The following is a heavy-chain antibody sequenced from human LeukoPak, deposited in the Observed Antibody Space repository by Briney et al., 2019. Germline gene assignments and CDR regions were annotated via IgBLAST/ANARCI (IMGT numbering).Heavy chain of an antibody. V-gene: IGHV4-39*01. Sequence: SETLSLTCTVSGGSISSSYYWAWIRQPPGKGLEWIGNIYYSGSTYYNPSLKSRATISVDTSKNQFSLKLSSVTAADTAVYYCARLDTTLAPYFDYWGQGTLVTVSS. D-gene: IGHD5-18*01. CDR1: GGSISSSYY. CDR3: ARLDTTLAPYFDY. CDR2: IYYSGST. J-gene: IGHJ4*02.